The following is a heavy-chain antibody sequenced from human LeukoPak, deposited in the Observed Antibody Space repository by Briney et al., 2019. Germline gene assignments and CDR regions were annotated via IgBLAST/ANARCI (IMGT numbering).Heavy chain of an antibody. CDR2: IHPGGKT. V-gene: IGHV3-53*01. J-gene: IGHJ4*02. CDR1: GVSVSSSY. Sequence: GGSLRLSCVASGVSVSSSYMTWVRQAPGKGLEWVSVIHPGGKTYYADSVKGRFTIARDNSKNTLSLQMNSLRAEDTAVYYCARDWQQFHLGNWGQGTLATVSS. CDR3: ARDWQQFHLGN. D-gene: IGHD6-13*01.